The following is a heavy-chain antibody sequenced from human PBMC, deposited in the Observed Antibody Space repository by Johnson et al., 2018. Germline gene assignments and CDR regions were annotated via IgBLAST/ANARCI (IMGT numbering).Heavy chain of an antibody. CDR1: GFTFADYA. Sequence: VQLVQSGGGLVQPGRSLRLSCAASGFTFADYAMHWVRQVPGKGLEWVSGISWNSGSIGSADSVKGRVTISRDNTKNSLYLQMNSLRPEDTALYYCAKGGSSWPIKKYFDYWGQGTLVTVSS. CDR2: ISWNSGSI. V-gene: IGHV3-9*01. CDR3: AKGGSSWPIKKYFDY. D-gene: IGHD6-13*01. J-gene: IGHJ4*02.